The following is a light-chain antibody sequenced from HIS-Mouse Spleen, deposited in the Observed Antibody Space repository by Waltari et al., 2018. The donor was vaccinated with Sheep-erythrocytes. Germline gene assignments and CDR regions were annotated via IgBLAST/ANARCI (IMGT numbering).Light chain of an antibody. V-gene: IGKV3-20*01. CDR3: QQYGSSPT. CDR2: GAS. CDR1: QSVSSCY. J-gene: IGKJ2*01. Sequence: EIVLTQSPGTLSLSPGERATLSCRASQSVSSCYLAWYQKKPGQAPRLLIYGASSRATSIPDSFRGSGSGTDFTITISRLEPEDLAVYYCQQYGSSPTFGQGTKLEIK.